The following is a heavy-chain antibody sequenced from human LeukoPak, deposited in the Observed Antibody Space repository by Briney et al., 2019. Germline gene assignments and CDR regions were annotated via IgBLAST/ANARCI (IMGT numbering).Heavy chain of an antibody. Sequence: ASVTVSCKASGGTFSSYAISWVRQAPGQGLEWMGGIIPIFGTANYAQKFQGRVTITADKSTSTAYMELSSLRSEDTAVYYCVRSGYSSGWYLRFDPWDQGTLVTVSS. J-gene: IGHJ5*02. CDR1: GGTFSSYA. CDR2: IIPIFGTA. V-gene: IGHV1-69*06. D-gene: IGHD6-19*01. CDR3: VRSGYSSGWYLRFDP.